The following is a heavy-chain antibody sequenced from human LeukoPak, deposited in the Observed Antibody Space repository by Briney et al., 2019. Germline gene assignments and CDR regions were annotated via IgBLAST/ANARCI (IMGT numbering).Heavy chain of an antibody. CDR1: GFTFSSYR. D-gene: IGHD2-21*01. CDR3: AKDPPLFPRVFDY. Sequence: GGSLRLSCAASGFTFSSYRMNWVRQAPGKGLEWVSSISSSSSYIYYADSVKGRFTISRDNSKNTLYLQMNSLRAEDTAVYYCAKDPPLFPRVFDYWGQGTLVTVSS. V-gene: IGHV3-21*04. J-gene: IGHJ4*02. CDR2: ISSSSSYI.